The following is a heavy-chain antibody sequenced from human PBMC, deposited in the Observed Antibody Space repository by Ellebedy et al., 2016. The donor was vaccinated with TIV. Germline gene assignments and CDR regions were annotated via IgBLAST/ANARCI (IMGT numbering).Heavy chain of an antibody. CDR2: INTYNGNS. D-gene: IGHD3-10*01. CDR3: ARALFGDSIDL. V-gene: IGHV1-18*01. J-gene: IGHJ3*01. Sequence: ASVKVSXXASGYTFTTYGISWIRQAPGQGLDWMGWINTYNGNSKYSENLEGRVTMTTDTSTTTAYLELRSLRSDDTAIYYCARALFGDSIDLWGQGTMVTVSS. CDR1: GYTFTTYG.